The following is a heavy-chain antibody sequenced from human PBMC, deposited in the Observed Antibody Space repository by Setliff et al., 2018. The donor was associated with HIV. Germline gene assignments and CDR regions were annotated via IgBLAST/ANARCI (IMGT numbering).Heavy chain of an antibody. V-gene: IGHV4-28*03. J-gene: IGHJ6*01. CDR1: GYSISSSNW. D-gene: IGHD2-2*01. CDR2: IYYSGST. Sequence: PSETLSLTCAVSGYSISSSNWWGWIRQPPGKGLEWIGYIYYSGSTYYNPSLKSRVTMSVDTSKNQFSLKLSSVTAVDTAVYYCARGPSGRAPAPARAPHYYGLDLWGPGTTVTVS. CDR3: ARGPSGRAPAPARAPHYYGLDL.